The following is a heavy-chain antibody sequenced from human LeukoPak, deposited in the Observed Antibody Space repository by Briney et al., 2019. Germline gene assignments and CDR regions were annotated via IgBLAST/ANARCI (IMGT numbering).Heavy chain of an antibody. Sequence: GGSLRLSCAASGFSFNNYAMVWVRQTPGKGLEWVSVISAGNDIVYADSVKGRFSISRDSSKNTLYLQMNSLRVEDTAVYYCAKVGDSSSWYWGQGTLVTVSS. J-gene: IGHJ4*02. CDR1: GFSFNNYA. CDR3: AKVGDSSSWY. CDR2: ISAGNDI. D-gene: IGHD6-13*01. V-gene: IGHV3-23*01.